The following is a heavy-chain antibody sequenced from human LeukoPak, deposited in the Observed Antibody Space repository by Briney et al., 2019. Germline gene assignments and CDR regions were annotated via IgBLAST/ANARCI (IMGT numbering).Heavy chain of an antibody. V-gene: IGHV3-11*01. CDR2: ISSSGSTI. J-gene: IGHJ4*02. CDR3: ARRSRFLEWLLSYYFDY. D-gene: IGHD3-3*01. CDR1: EFTFSDYY. Sequence: GGSLRLSCAASEFTFSDYYMSWIRQAPGKGLEWVSYISSSGSTIYYADSVKGRFTISRDNAKNSLYLQMNSLRAEGTAVYYCARRSRFLEWLLSYYFDYWGQGTLVTVSS.